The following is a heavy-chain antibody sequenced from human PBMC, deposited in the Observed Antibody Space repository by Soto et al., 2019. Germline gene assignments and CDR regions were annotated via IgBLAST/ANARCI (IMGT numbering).Heavy chain of an antibody. V-gene: IGHV3-23*01. CDR1: GFTFSDYA. CDR3: AKDFLAVRGLGVFDI. J-gene: IGHJ3*02. CDR2: IKSSGGTA. Sequence: GGSLRLSCTGSGFTFSDYAMNWVRQVPGKGLEWVSNIKSSGGTAYYADSVKGRFTISRDNSKSTLYLQMDSLRADDTAIYFCAKDFLAVRGLGVFDIWGQGTMVTVSS. D-gene: IGHD3-16*01.